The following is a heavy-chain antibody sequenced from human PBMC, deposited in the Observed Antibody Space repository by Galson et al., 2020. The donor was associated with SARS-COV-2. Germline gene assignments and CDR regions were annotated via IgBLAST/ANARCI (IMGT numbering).Heavy chain of an antibody. D-gene: IGHD3-3*01. Sequence: GGSLRLSCAASGFTFSSYGMHWVRQAPGKGLEWVTLISYDGGNEYYADSVKGRFTISRDNSKNTLYLQMNSLRAEDTAVYYCAKDEGGGITIFGVVISWGQGTLVTVSS. CDR1: GFTFSSYG. CDR3: AKDEGGGITIFGVVIS. CDR2: ISYDGGNE. V-gene: IGHV3-30*18. J-gene: IGHJ5*02.